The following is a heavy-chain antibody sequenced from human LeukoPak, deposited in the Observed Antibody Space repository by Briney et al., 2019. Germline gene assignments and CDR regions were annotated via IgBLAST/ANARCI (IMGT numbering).Heavy chain of an antibody. D-gene: IGHD6-13*01. V-gene: IGHV1-69*13. CDR1: GGTFSSYA. CDR2: IIPIFGTA. Sequence: ASVKVSCKASGGTFSSYAISWVRQAPGQGLEWMGGIIPIFGTANYAQKFQGRVTITADESTSTAYMELRSLRSDDTAVYYCAREKMYSSSWYYFDYWGQGTLVTVSS. CDR3: AREKMYSSSWYYFDY. J-gene: IGHJ4*02.